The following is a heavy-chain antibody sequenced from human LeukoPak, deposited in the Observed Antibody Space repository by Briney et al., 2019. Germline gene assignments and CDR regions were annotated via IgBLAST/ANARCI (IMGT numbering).Heavy chain of an antibody. CDR1: GFTFSGSA. CDR2: ISYCGANS. J-gene: IGHJ4*02. V-gene: IGHV3-23*01. D-gene: IGHD3-10*01. Sequence: HAGGSLRLSCAASGFTFSGSAMRWVRQAPGGGLEGVSLISYCGANSYYTDPVRGRFTISRENSKDTLFLQMNSLRAEDTAVYYCARVSGSGSFYRVFDYWGQGTPVTVSS. CDR3: ARVSGSGSFYRVFDY.